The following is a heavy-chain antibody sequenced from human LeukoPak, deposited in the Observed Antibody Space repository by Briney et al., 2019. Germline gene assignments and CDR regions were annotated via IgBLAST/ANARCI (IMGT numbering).Heavy chain of an antibody. J-gene: IGHJ2*01. CDR2: INHSGST. V-gene: IGHV4-31*03. CDR3: ARAARQGFTMIVVPFFYFDL. Sequence: PSETLSLTCTVSGGSISSGASDWGWIRQHPKRGLEWVGYINHSGSTYYNPSLGSRVTMSVDTSKNQFSLKLSSVTAADSAVYYCARAARQGFTMIVVPFFYFDLGGRGTLVTVSA. CDR1: GGSISSGASD. D-gene: IGHD3-22*01.